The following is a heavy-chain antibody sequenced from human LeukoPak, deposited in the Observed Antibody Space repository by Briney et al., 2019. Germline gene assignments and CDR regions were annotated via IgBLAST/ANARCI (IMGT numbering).Heavy chain of an antibody. Sequence: KPGGSLRLSCAASGFTFSSYAMSWVRQAPGKGLEWVSYISSSGSTIYYADSVKGRFTISRDNAKNSLYLQMNSLRAEDTAVYYCASPRGSTRPEEDAFDIWGQGTMVTVSS. V-gene: IGHV3-11*01. CDR3: ASPRGSTRPEEDAFDI. J-gene: IGHJ3*02. CDR1: GFTFSSYA. D-gene: IGHD2-2*01. CDR2: ISSSGSTI.